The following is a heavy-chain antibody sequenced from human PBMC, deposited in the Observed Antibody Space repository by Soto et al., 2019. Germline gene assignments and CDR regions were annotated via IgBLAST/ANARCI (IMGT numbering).Heavy chain of an antibody. Sequence: EVQLVQSGAEVKKPGESLKISCKGSAYSFTTYWIAWVRQMPGKGLEWMGVIYPGDSDARYSPSFQGQVTISVDKSISTAYLQWSSLKASDTAIYYCVRLPGYTAATHYFDSWGQGTLVAVSP. CDR3: VRLPGYTAATHYFDS. V-gene: IGHV5-51*01. CDR1: AYSFTTYW. CDR2: IYPGDSDA. J-gene: IGHJ4*02. D-gene: IGHD5-12*01.